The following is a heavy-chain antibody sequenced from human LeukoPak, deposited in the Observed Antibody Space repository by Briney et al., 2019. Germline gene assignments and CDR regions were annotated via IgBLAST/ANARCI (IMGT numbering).Heavy chain of an antibody. Sequence: KPSETLSLTCAVYGGSFSGYYWSWIRQPPGKGLEWIGEINHSGSTNYNPSLKSRVTISVDTSKNQFSLKLSSVTAADTAVYYCARQRYCSGGSCSSYFQHWGQGTLVTVSS. V-gene: IGHV4-34*01. J-gene: IGHJ1*01. CDR1: GGSFSGYY. CDR2: INHSGST. CDR3: ARQRYCSGGSCSSYFQH. D-gene: IGHD2-15*01.